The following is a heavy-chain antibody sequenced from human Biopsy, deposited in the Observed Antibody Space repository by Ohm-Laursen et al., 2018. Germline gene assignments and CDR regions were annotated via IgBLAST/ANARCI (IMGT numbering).Heavy chain of an antibody. CDR3: AADINVWNVNY. CDR1: GQAVTEFS. J-gene: IGHJ4*02. V-gene: IGHV1-24*01. D-gene: IGHD1-1*01. Sequence: ASVKVSCKVSGQAVTEFSMHWVRQAPGKGLEWMGGFAPENGKTIYAQKFQGRVTMTEDTSTDTAYMELSSLRSEDTAVYYCAADINVWNVNYWGQGTQVTVSS. CDR2: FAPENGKT.